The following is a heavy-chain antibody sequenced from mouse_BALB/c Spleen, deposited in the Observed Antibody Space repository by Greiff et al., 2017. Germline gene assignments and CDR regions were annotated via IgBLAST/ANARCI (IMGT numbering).Heavy chain of an antibody. V-gene: IGHV5-4*02. CDR2: ISDGGSYT. Sequence: EVQLVESGGGLVKPGGSLKLSCAASGFTFSDYYMYWVRQTPEKRLEWVATISDGGSYTYYPDSVKGRFTISRDNAKNNLYLQMSSLKSEDTAMYYCARMAARATWFAYWGQGTLVTVSA. J-gene: IGHJ3*01. CDR3: ARMAARATWFAY. CDR1: GFTFSDYY. D-gene: IGHD3-1*01.